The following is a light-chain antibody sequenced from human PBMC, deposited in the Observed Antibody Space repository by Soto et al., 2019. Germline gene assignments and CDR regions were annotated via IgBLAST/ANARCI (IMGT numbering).Light chain of an antibody. CDR1: SSDVGGYNY. J-gene: IGLJ1*01. CDR2: DVS. V-gene: IGLV2-14*03. Sequence: QSVLTQPASVSGAPGQSIAISCTGTSSDVGGYNYVSWYQHHPGKAPKLMVYDVSNRPSGVSNRFSGSKSGNTASLTIFGLQAEDEADYYCSSYTSSSTYVFGTGTRSPS. CDR3: SSYTSSSTYV.